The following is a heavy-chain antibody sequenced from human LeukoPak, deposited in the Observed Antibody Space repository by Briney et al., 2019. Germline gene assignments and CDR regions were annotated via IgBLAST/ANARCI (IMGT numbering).Heavy chain of an antibody. CDR1: GSTFTLYY. V-gene: IGHV1-46*01. D-gene: IGHD1/OR15-1a*01. J-gene: IGHJ6*02. CDR2: VNPSSGIT. CDR3: ARENTLITRGDYYYGMDV. Sequence: GASVKVSCKASGSTFTLYYMHWVRQAPGQGLEWMAIVNPSSGITTYGQKFQGRVAVTRDTSTSTVYMELSSLRSEDTAVYYCARENTLITRGDYYYGMDVWGQGTTVIVSS.